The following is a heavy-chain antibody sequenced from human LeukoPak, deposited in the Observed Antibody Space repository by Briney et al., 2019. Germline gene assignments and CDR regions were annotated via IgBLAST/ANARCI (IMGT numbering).Heavy chain of an antibody. CDR2: IIPIFGTA. V-gene: IGHV1-69*13. J-gene: IGHJ3*02. CDR1: GYTFTSYD. CDR3: ASTADNITIFGVVIFGAFDI. D-gene: IGHD3-3*01. Sequence: ASVKVSCKASGYTFTSYDINWVRQATGQGLEWMGGIIPIFGTANYAQKFQGRVTITADESTSTAYMELSSLRSEDTAVYYCASTADNITIFGVVIFGAFDIWGQGTMVTVSS.